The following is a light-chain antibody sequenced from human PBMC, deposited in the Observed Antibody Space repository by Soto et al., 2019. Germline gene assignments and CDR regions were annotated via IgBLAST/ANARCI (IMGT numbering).Light chain of an antibody. CDR2: AAS. V-gene: IGKV1-9*01. Sequence: DIQLTQSPSFLSASVGDRVTITCRASQGISSYLAWYQQKPGKAPKLLIYAASTLQSGVPSRFSGSGSGTEFTLTISSLQPEDFATYYCQQPNSYPITFGQGTRREIK. CDR1: QGISSY. J-gene: IGKJ5*01. CDR3: QQPNSYPIT.